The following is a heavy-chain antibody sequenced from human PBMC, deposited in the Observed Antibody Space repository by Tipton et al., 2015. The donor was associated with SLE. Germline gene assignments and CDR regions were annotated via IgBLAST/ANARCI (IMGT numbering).Heavy chain of an antibody. D-gene: IGHD4/OR15-4a*01. CDR1: GFTFSPSG. Sequence: SLRLSCAASGFTFSPSGMHWVRQAPGKGLEWVAVISYDGSNKYYADSVKGRFTISRDNSKNTLYLQMNSLRAEDTAVYYCAKTIIPDAFDIWGQGTMVTVSS. V-gene: IGHV3-30*18. J-gene: IGHJ3*02. CDR2: ISYDGSNK. CDR3: AKTIIPDAFDI.